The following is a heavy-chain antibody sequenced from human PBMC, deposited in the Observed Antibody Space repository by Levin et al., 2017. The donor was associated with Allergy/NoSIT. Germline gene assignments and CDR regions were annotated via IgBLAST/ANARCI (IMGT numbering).Heavy chain of an antibody. Sequence: SETLSLTCSVSGASISTHYWTWFRQPPGKGLEWIGYIEYTGSTNYNPSAKSRVTMSLDTSKNQFSLKLSSVTAADTAVYYCTRHCGGDCYSGLDWGQGTLVTVSS. CDR2: IEYTGST. J-gene: IGHJ4*02. D-gene: IGHD2-21*02. CDR1: GASISTHY. V-gene: IGHV4-59*08. CDR3: TRHCGGDCYSGLD.